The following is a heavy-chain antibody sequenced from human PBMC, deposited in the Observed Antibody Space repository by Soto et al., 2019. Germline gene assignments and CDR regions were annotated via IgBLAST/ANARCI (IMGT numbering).Heavy chain of an antibody. D-gene: IGHD3-16*02. CDR3: AKDRGMWGGGITYYYYGMDV. Sequence: GGSLRLSCAASGFTFSSYAMSWVRQAPGKGLEWVSAISGSGGSTYYADSVKGRFTISRDNSKNTLYLQMNSLRAEDTAVYYCAKDRGMWGGGITYYYYGMDVWGQGTTVTVSS. CDR2: ISGSGGST. V-gene: IGHV3-23*01. CDR1: GFTFSSYA. J-gene: IGHJ6*02.